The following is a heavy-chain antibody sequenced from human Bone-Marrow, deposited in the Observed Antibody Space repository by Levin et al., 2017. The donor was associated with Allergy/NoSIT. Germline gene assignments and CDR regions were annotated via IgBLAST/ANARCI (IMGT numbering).Heavy chain of an antibody. CDR3: ARLWWELRGGYYYGLDV. D-gene: IGHD1-26*01. J-gene: IGHJ6*02. Sequence: SGPTLVKPTQTLTLTCTFSGFSLSTRGMCVSWIRQAPGKALEWLARIDWDDDKYYNTSLETRLTISKDTSKNQVSLTMTNMDPVDTATYYCARLWWELRGGYYYGLDVWGHGTTVTVSS. CDR1: GFSLSTRGMC. CDR2: IDWDDDK. V-gene: IGHV2-70*11.